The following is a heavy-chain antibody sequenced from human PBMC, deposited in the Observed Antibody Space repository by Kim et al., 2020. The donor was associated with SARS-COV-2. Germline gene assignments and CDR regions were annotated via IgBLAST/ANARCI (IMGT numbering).Heavy chain of an antibody. CDR3: ARGWFGQVGDY. V-gene: IGHV3-21*01. CDR2: M. Sequence: MYYADSVKCRFTIPRENARNSVYLQMDRLRVDDTAMYYCARGWFGQVGDYWGQGTRVTVSS. D-gene: IGHD3-10*01. J-gene: IGHJ4*02.